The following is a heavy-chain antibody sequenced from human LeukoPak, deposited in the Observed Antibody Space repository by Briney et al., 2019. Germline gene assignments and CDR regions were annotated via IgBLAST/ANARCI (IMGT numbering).Heavy chain of an antibody. CDR3: ARHLLGYCSGGNCYYFDF. CDR1: GGSISSDDYY. CDR2: IYNSGST. J-gene: IGHJ4*02. D-gene: IGHD2-15*01. V-gene: IGHV4-30-4*01. Sequence: SQTLSLTCTVSGGSISSDDYYWSWIRQPPGEGLEWIGYIYNSGSTYYNPSLKSRVTISVDTSKNQFSLKLSSVTAADTAVYYSARHLLGYCSGGNCYYFDFWGQGTLVTVSS.